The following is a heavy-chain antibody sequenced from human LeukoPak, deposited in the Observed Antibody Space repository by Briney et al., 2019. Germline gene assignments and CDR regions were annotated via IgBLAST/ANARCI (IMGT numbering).Heavy chain of an antibody. Sequence: GASVKVSCKASGGTFSSYAISWVRQAPGQGLEWMGRIIPILGIANYAQKFQGRVTITADKSTSTAYMELSSLRSEDTAVHYCARDLFYLDYWGQGTLVTVSS. CDR3: ARDLFYLDY. CDR2: IIPILGIA. V-gene: IGHV1-69*04. CDR1: GGTFSSYA. J-gene: IGHJ4*02.